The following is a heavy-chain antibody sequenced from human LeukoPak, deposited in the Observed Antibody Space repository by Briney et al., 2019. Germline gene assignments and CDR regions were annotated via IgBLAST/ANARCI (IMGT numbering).Heavy chain of an antibody. J-gene: IGHJ4*02. CDR2: INPNSGGT. D-gene: IGHD3-22*01. CDR1: GYTFTGYY. Sequence: ASVKVSCKASGYTFTGYYMHWVRQAPGQGLEWMGWINPNSGGTNYAQKFQGRVTMTRDTSISTAYMELSRLRSDDTAVYYCARGGYYYDSSGYPYPFDYWGQGTLVTVSS. CDR3: ARGGYYYDSSGYPYPFDY. V-gene: IGHV1-2*02.